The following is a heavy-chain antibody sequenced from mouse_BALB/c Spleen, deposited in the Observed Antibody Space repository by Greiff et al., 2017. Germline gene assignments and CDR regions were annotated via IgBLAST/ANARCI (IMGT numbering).Heavy chain of an antibody. J-gene: IGHJ2*01. CDR1: GYTFSSYW. V-gene: IGHV1-9*01. D-gene: IGHD5-1-1*01. CDR3: ARRGNTLVFDY. CDR2: ILPGSGST. Sequence: QVQLQQSGAELMKPGASVKISCKATGYTFSSYWIEWVKQRPGHGLEWIGEILPGSGSTNYNEKFKGKATFTADTSSNTAYMQLSSLTSEDSAVYYCARRGNTLVFDYWGQGTTLTVSS.